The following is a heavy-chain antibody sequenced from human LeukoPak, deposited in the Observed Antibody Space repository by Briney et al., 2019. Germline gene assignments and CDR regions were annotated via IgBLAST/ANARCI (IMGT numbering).Heavy chain of an antibody. J-gene: IGHJ6*02. D-gene: IGHD1-14*01. V-gene: IGHV4-59*06. Sequence: SETLSLTCTVSGGSISSYYWSWIRQHPGKGLEWIGYIYYSGSTYYNPSLKSRVTISVDTSKNQFSLKLSSVTAADTAVYYCARTTLSGAGPYYYYYYGMDVWGQGTTVTVSS. CDR1: GGSISSYY. CDR3: ARTTLSGAGPYYYYYYGMDV. CDR2: IYYSGST.